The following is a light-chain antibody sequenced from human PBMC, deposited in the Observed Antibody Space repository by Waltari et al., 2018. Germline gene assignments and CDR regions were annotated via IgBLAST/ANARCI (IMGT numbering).Light chain of an antibody. CDR1: QSVSSQ. CDR2: DAS. J-gene: IGKJ1*01. V-gene: IGKV3-11*01. Sequence: EIVLTQSPATLSLSPGEGATLSCRASQSVSSQLVWYQQKRGKAHRLLIYDASNLATGIPARFSGSGSGTDFTLTISSLEPEDFAVYYCQQCNNSPPTFGQGTKVEIK. CDR3: QQCNNSPPT.